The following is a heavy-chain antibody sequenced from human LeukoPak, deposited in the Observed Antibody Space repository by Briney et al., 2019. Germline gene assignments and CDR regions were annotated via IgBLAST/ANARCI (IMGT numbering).Heavy chain of an antibody. CDR2: IYTSGST. CDR3: ARGYSYGYGFDP. V-gene: IGHV4-38-2*02. CDR1: GYSITSGYY. J-gene: IGHJ5*02. D-gene: IGHD5-18*01. Sequence: SETLSLTCTVSGYSITSGYYWGWIRQPPGKGLEWIGRIYTSGSTNYNPSLKSRVTISIDTSKNQFSLKLKSVTAADTAVYYCARGYSYGYGFDPWGQGTLVTVS.